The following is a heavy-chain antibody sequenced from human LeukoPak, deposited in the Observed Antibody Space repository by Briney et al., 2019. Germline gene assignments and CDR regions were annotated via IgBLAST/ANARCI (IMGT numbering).Heavy chain of an antibody. D-gene: IGHD7-27*01. CDR3: ARGEASGDFDY. V-gene: IGHV4-59*01. CDR1: GGSISSYY. J-gene: IGHJ4*02. CDR2: IYYSGST. Sequence: KTSETLSLTCTVSGGSISSYYWSWIRRPPGKGLEWIGYIYYSGSTNYNPSLKSRVTISVDTSKNQFSLKLSSVTAADTAVYYCARGEASGDFDYWGQGTLVTVSS.